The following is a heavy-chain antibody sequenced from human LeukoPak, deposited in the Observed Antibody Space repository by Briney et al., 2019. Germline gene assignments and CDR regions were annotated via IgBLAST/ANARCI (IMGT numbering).Heavy chain of an antibody. J-gene: IGHJ5*02. D-gene: IGHD6-6*01. CDR2: LNPNSGGT. Sequence: ASVKDSCKATGYTFTGYYMHWVRQPPGQGLEGMGWLNPNSGGTDYAQKFQGRVTMTRDTSISTAYMELSRLRSDDTAVYYCARASKYSSSGGKYNWFDPWGQGTLVTVAS. CDR3: ARASKYSSSGGKYNWFDP. CDR1: GYTFTGYY. V-gene: IGHV1-2*02.